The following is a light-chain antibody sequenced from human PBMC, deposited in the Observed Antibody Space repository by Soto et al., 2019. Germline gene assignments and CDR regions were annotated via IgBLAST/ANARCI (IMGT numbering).Light chain of an antibody. CDR2: STN. J-gene: IGLJ3*02. Sequence: QTVVTQEPSFSVSPGGTVTLTCGLSSGSVSANYYPSWYQQTPGQAPRTLIYSTNTRSSGVPDRFSGAILGNKAALTITGAQADDECDYYCVLYVGSDGVFGGGTKLTVL. V-gene: IGLV8-61*01. CDR3: VLYVGSDGV. CDR1: SGSVSANYY.